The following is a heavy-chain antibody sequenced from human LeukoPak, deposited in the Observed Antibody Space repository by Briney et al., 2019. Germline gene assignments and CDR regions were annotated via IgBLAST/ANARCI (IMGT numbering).Heavy chain of an antibody. D-gene: IGHD4-23*01. Sequence: ASVKVSCTASGYTLTTYYMHWVRQAPGQGLEWMGIIIPSGGVTTYAQKFQGRVTMTRDTSTSTVYMYLSSLRSEDTAVYYCARARYAGNQIDYWGQGTLVSVSS. V-gene: IGHV1-46*01. J-gene: IGHJ4*02. CDR3: ARARYAGNQIDY. CDR1: GYTLTTYY. CDR2: IIPSGGVT.